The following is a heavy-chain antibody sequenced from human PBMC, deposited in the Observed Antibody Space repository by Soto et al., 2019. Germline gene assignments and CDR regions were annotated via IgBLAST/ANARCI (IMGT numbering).Heavy chain of an antibody. CDR1: GFTFNNFA. V-gene: IGHV3-23*01. CDR2: ITGSGGDT. CDR3: ARDLGLDYGDYGDY. J-gene: IGHJ4*02. Sequence: GGSLRLSCAASGFTFNNFAMGLVRQTPERGLEWVSAITGSGGDTYYADSVKGRFTISRDNSKNTLYLQMNSLRAEDTAVYYCARDLGLDYGDYGDYWGQGTLVTVSS. D-gene: IGHD4-17*01.